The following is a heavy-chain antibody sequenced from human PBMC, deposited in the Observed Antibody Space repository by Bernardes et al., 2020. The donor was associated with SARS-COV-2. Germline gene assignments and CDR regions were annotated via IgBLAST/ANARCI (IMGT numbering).Heavy chain of an antibody. D-gene: IGHD4-17*01. V-gene: IGHV3-53*01. CDR2: LYGVGTT. Sequence: GGSLRVWCVSSGFTVSNNHVTWVHQAPGKGLECVSVLYGVGTTFYADSVRGRFTISRDTSKNTVYLQMSSLRADDTATYYCAGYGGNSYWGQGTQVNVSS. CDR3: AGYGGNSY. J-gene: IGHJ4*02. CDR1: GFTVSNNH.